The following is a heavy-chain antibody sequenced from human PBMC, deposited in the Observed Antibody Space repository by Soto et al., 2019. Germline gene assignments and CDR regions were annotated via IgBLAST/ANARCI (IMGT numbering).Heavy chain of an antibody. CDR3: AKDPALMTTVPVRGRNYYYYYGMDV. J-gene: IGHJ6*02. CDR2: ISGSGGST. D-gene: IGHD4-17*01. Sequence: GGSLRLSCAASGFTFSSYAMSWVRQAPGKGLEWVSAISGSGGSTYYADSVKGRFTISRDNSKNTLYLQMNSLRAEDTAVYYCAKDPALMTTVPVRGRNYYYYYGMDVWGQGTTVTVSS. CDR1: GFTFSSYA. V-gene: IGHV3-23*01.